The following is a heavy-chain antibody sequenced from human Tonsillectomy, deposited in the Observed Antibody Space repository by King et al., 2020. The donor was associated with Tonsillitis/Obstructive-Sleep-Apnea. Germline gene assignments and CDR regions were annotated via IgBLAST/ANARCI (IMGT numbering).Heavy chain of an antibody. Sequence: QLVQSGGGLAQPGGSLRLSCAASGFTFSSYEMNWVRQAPGKGLEWVSYISSSGSTIYYADSVKGRFTISRDNAKNSLYLQMNSLRAEDTAVYYCARAYSRSYVYYYYAMDVWGQGTTVTVSS. V-gene: IGHV3-48*03. D-gene: IGHD1-26*01. CDR3: ARAYSRSYVYYYYAMDV. CDR2: ISSSGSTI. J-gene: IGHJ6*02. CDR1: GFTFSSYE.